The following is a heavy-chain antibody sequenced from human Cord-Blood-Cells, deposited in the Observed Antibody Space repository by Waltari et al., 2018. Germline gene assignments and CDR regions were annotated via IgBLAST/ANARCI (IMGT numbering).Heavy chain of an antibody. CDR2: ICHSGST. CDR3: ARVLAARPFAFDI. Sequence: PSQTLSLTCAVSGGSISSGGYSWSWIRQPPGKGLEWIGYICHSGSTYYNPSLKSRVTISVDRSKNQFSLKLSSVTAADTAVYYCARVLAARPFAFDIWGQGTMVTVSS. J-gene: IGHJ3*02. V-gene: IGHV4-30-2*01. D-gene: IGHD6-6*01. CDR1: GGSISSGGYS.